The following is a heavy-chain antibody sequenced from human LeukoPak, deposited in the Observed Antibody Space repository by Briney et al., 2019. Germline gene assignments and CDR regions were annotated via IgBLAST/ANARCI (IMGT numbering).Heavy chain of an antibody. Sequence: GGSLRLSCAASGFTVDSNYLSWVRQAPGKGLEWVSSISSSSSYIYYADSVKGRFTISRDNAKNSLYLQMNSLRAEDTAVYYCASYDSRRTSGYWGQGTLVTVSS. CDR3: ASYDSRRTSGY. D-gene: IGHD3-22*01. V-gene: IGHV3-21*01. CDR1: GFTVDSNY. CDR2: ISSSSSYI. J-gene: IGHJ4*02.